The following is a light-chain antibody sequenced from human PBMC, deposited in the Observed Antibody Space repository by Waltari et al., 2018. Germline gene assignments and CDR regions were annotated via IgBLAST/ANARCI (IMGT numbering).Light chain of an antibody. CDR2: GSN. CDR1: SLRVYY. J-gene: IGLJ2*01. V-gene: IGLV3-19*01. Sequence: SSGLTQDPAVSVALGQTVTITCQGDSLRVYYVYWYQQKPGQAPVLVIYGSNDRPSGIPDPFSGSTSRDTASLISTGAQAEDEADYYCNSRDSSGHHKFGGGTKLTVL. CDR3: NSRDSSGHHK.